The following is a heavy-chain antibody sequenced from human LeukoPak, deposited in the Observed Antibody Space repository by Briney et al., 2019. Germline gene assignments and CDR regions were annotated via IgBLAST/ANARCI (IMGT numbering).Heavy chain of an antibody. J-gene: IGHJ4*02. CDR1: GFTFSDYY. D-gene: IGHD6-13*01. V-gene: IGHV3-11*04. CDR2: ISSSGNTT. CDR3: ARDGGSSWYFDY. Sequence: GGSLSLSCAASGFTFSDYYMSWIRQAPGKGLECVSYISSSGNTTYHADSVKGRFTISRDNAKNSLYLQMSSLRAEDTAVYYCARDGGSSWYFDYWGQGTLVTVSS.